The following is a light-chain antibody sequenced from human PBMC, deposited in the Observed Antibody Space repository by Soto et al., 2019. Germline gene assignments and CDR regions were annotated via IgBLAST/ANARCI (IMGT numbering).Light chain of an antibody. CDR1: QGISSY. Sequence: AIRMTQSPSSLSASTGDRVTITCRASQGISSYLAWYQQKPGKAPKLLIYAASTLQSGVPSRFSGSGSGTDFTLTISCLPSEDFATYYCQQYYSYPPVTFGGGTKVEIK. CDR2: AAS. J-gene: IGKJ4*01. CDR3: QQYYSYPPVT. V-gene: IGKV1-8*01.